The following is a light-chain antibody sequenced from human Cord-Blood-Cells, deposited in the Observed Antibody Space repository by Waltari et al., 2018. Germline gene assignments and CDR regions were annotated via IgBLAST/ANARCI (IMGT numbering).Light chain of an antibody. CDR1: SLRSYY. CDR3: NSRDSSGNHLV. Sequence: SSELTQDPAVSVALGQTVRITCQGDSLRSYYASWYQQKPGQAPVLVIHGKNNRPSGIPDRFSGSSSGNTASLTITGAQAEDGADYYCNSRDSSGNHLVVGGGTKLTVL. CDR2: GKN. J-gene: IGLJ3*02. V-gene: IGLV3-19*01.